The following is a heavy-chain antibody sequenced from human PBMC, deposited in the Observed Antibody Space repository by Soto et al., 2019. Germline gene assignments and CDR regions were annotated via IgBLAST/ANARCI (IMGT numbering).Heavy chain of an antibody. CDR2: IYYSGST. V-gene: IGHV4-31*03. CDR3: ARSGYSYGPNPLLY. D-gene: IGHD5-18*01. J-gene: IGHJ4*02. Sequence: TSETLSLTCTVSGGSISSGSYHWSWIRQHPGKGLEWIGYIYYSGSTYYNPSLKSRVTISVDTSKNQFSLKLSSVTAADTAVYYCARSGYSYGPNPLLYWGQGTRVTVSS. CDR1: GGSISSGSYH.